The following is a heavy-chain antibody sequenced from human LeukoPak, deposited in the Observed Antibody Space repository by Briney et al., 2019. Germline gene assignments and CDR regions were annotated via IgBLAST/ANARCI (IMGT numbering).Heavy chain of an antibody. CDR1: GGSFSGYY. CDR3: AKGTPGFTMIVGT. D-gene: IGHD3-22*01. CDR2: INHSGST. J-gene: IGHJ4*02. V-gene: IGHV4-34*01. Sequence: SETLSLTCAVYGGSFSGYYWSWIRQPPGKGLEWIGEINHSGSTNYNPSLKSRATISVDTSKNQFSLKLSSVTAADTAVYYCAKGTPGFTMIVGTWGQGTLVTVSS.